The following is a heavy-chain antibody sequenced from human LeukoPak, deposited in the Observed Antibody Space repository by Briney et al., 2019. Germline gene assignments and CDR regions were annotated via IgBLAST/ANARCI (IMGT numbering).Heavy chain of an antibody. CDR1: GLTVSSNY. J-gene: IGHJ4*02. D-gene: IGHD3-22*01. CDR3: AKVLSKGGGYYSTDF. V-gene: IGHV3-66*01. CDR2: IYSGGST. Sequence: GGSLRLSRAVSGLTVSSNYMNWVRQAPGKGLEWVSLIYSGGSTYYADSVKCRFIISTDNSKNTVYLQMNSLRVEDAAVYYCAKVLSKGGGYYSTDFWGQGTLVTVSS.